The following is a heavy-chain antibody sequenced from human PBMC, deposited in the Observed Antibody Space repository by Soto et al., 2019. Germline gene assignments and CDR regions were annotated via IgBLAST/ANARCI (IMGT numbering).Heavy chain of an antibody. J-gene: IGHJ4*02. CDR2: ISSSGSTI. CDR3: ARENLRTGYYHIDY. V-gene: IGHV3-48*03. CDR1: GFTFSSYE. Sequence: PGGSLRLSCAASGFTFSSYEMNWVRQAPGKGLEWVSYISSSGSTIYYADSVKGRFTISRDNAKNSLYLQMNSLRAEDTAVYYCARENLRTGYYHIDYWGQGTLVTVYS. D-gene: IGHD3-22*01.